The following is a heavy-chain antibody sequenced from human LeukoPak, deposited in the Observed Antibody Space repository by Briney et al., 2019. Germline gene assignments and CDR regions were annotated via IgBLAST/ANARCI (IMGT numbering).Heavy chain of an antibody. D-gene: IGHD2-2*01. CDR1: GFTFSSYG. CDR3: AKARVQYQLLTAGPDY. J-gene: IGHJ4*02. Sequence: PGRSLRLSCAASGFTFSSYGMHWVRQAPGKGLEWVAVISYDGSNKYYADSVKGRFTISRDNSKNTLYLQMNSLRAEDTAVYYCAKARVQYQLLTAGPDYWGQGTLVTVSS. V-gene: IGHV3-30*18. CDR2: ISYDGSNK.